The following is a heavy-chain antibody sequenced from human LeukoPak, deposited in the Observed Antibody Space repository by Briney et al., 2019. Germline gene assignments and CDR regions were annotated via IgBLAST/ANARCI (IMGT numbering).Heavy chain of an antibody. J-gene: IGHJ4*02. CDR2: IKSKTDGGTT. D-gene: IGHD3-16*02. Sequence: PGGSLRLSCAASGFTFSNAWMSWVRQAPGKGLEWVGRIKSKTDGGTTDYAAPVKGRFTISRDDSKNTLYLQMNSLKTEDTAVYYCTTVLTPRTYYDYVWGSYPRQYYFDYWGQGTLVTVSS. CDR3: TTVLTPRTYYDYVWGSYPRQYYFDY. V-gene: IGHV3-15*01. CDR1: GFTFSNAW.